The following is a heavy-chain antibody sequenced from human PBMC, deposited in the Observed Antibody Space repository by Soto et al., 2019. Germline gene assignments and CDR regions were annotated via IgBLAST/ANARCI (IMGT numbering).Heavy chain of an antibody. CDR1: GGTFSSYA. J-gene: IGHJ6*02. CDR2: IIPIFGTA. D-gene: IGHD3-9*01. CDR3: ESLYFDSVTVYLSGYYYSSGMDV. Sequence: QVQLVQSGAEVKKPGSSVKVSCKASGGTFSSYAISWVRQAPGQGLEWMGGIIPIFGTANYAQKFQGRVPITADDYSSTGLVEVSSLRSEDTAVHYCESLYFDSVTVYLSGYYYSSGMDVWGRGTTVTVS. V-gene: IGHV1-69*01.